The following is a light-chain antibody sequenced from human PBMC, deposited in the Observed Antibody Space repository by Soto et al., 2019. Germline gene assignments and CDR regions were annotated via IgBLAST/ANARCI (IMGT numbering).Light chain of an antibody. J-gene: IGLJ1*01. Sequence: QSALTQPASVSGSPGQPITISCTGTRSDVGGYNYVSWYQQHPGKAPELMIFDVTNRPSGVSNRFSGSKSGNTASLTISGLQAEDEADYYCCSYTTRSTSYVFGSGTKLTVL. V-gene: IGLV2-14*03. CDR2: DVT. CDR3: CSYTTRSTSYV. CDR1: RSDVGGYNY.